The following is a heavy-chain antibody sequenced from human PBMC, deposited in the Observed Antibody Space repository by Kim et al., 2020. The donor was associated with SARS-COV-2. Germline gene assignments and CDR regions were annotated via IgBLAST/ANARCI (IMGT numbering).Heavy chain of an antibody. CDR2: IRSKAYGGTT. Sequence: GGSLRLSCTASGFTFGDYAMSWFRQAPGKGLEWVGFIRSKAYGGTTEYAASVKGRFTISRDDSKSIAYLQMNSLKTEDTAVYYCTRDFFDFWSGYYGQYSYYGMDVGGQGTTVTVS. J-gene: IGHJ6*02. CDR3: TRDFFDFWSGYYGQYSYYGMDV. CDR1: GFTFGDYA. D-gene: IGHD3-3*01. V-gene: IGHV3-49*03.